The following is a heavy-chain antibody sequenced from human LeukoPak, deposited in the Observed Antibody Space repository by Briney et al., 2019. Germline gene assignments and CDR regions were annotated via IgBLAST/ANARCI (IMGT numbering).Heavy chain of an antibody. CDR1: GFTFRSYG. J-gene: IGHJ5*02. Sequence: GSLRLSCAAPGFTFRSYGMHWGRQAPGKGLEWVAGIWYDGSNKYYADSVKGRFTISRDNSKNTMYLQMNSLRAEDTAVYYCAKGGYSYVYGWFDPWGQGTLVTVSS. CDR3: AKGGYSYVYGWFDP. CDR2: IWYDGSNK. D-gene: IGHD5-18*01. V-gene: IGHV3-33*06.